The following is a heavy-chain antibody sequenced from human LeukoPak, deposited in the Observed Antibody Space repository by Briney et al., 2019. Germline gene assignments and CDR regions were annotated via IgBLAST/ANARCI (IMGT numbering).Heavy chain of an antibody. V-gene: IGHV4-61*02. CDR2: IYISESS. J-gene: IGHJ5*02. D-gene: IGHD5-18*01. CDR1: GGSISSGSDY. CDR3: ARQWSGYSYGSDWFDP. Sequence: SETLSLTCTVSGGSISSGSDYWSWIRQPAGKGLEWIGRIYISESSNYNPSLKSRVTISLDTSKNQFSLKLSSVTAADTAVYYCARQWSGYSYGSDWFDPWGQGTLVTVSS.